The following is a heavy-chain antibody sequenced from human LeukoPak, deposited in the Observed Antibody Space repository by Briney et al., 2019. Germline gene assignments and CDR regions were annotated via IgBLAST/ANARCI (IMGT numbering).Heavy chain of an antibody. CDR2: ISAYNGNT. CDR1: GYTFNSYG. J-gene: IGHJ4*02. CDR3: ARDNFPPHSSDY. D-gene: IGHD6-13*01. Sequence: ASVKVSCKASGYTFNSYGISWVRQAPGQGLEWMGWISAYNGNTNYAQKLQGRVTMTTDTSTSTAYMELRSLRSDDTAVYYCARDNFPPHSSDYWGQGTLVTVSS. V-gene: IGHV1-18*01.